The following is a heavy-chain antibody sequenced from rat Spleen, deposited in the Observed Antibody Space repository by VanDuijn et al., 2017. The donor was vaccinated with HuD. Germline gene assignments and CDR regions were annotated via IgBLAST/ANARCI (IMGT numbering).Heavy chain of an antibody. Sequence: EVQLVESGGGLVQPGRSMKLSCAASGFTFSDYYMAWVRQAPKKGLEWVASISFEGSSTYYGDSVKGRFTISRDNAKSTLYLQLDSLRSEDTATYHCATDTFYDGTYYPGGFDYWGQGVMVTVSS. CDR2: ISFEGSST. J-gene: IGHJ2*01. CDR3: ATDTFYDGTYYPGGFDY. V-gene: IGHV5-22*01. CDR1: GFTFSDYY. D-gene: IGHD1-12*02.